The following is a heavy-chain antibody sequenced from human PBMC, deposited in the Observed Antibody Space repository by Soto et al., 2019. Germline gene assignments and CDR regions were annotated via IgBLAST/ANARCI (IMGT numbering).Heavy chain of an antibody. D-gene: IGHD3-22*01. V-gene: IGHV1-69*13. CDR3: ARDYDSMSGYFDY. CDR1: GGTFSSYA. Sequence: ASVKVSCKASGGTFSSYAISWVRQAPGQGLEWMGGIIPIFGTANYAQKFQGRVTITADESTSTAYMELSSLRSEDTAVYYCARDYDSMSGYFDYWGQGTLVTVSS. CDR2: IIPIFGTA. J-gene: IGHJ4*02.